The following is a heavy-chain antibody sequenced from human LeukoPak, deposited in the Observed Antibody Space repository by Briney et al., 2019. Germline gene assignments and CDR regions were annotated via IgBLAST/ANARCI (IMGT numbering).Heavy chain of an antibody. Sequence: MASETLSLTCTVSGGSISSYYWSWIRQPPGKGLEWIGYIYYSGSTNYNPSLKSRVTISVDTSKNQFSLKLSSVTAADTAVYYCARKKRSSSWHPDLARRPNYMDVWGKGTTVTISS. J-gene: IGHJ6*03. D-gene: IGHD6-13*01. CDR3: ARKKRSSSWHPDLARRPNYMDV. CDR1: GGSISSYY. V-gene: IGHV4-59*12. CDR2: IYYSGST.